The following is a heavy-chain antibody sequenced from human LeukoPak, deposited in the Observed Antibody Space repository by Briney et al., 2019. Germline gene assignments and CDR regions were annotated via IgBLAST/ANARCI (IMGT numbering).Heavy chain of an antibody. J-gene: IGHJ4*02. V-gene: IGHV5-51*01. CDR3: ARGYYYDSSGYFFDY. CDR1: GERFTGYW. D-gene: IGHD3-22*01. CDR2: IYPGDSDT. Sequence: GEPLLVSCEVCGERFTGYWISWVGEMPVKSMEWMGIIYPGDSDTRYSPSFQGQVTISADKSISTAYLQWSSLKASDTAMYYCARGYYYDSSGYFFDYWGQGTLVTVSS.